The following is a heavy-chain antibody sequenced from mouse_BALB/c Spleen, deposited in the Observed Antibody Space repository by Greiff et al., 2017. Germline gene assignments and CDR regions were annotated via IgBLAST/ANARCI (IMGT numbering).Heavy chain of an antibody. CDR3: ARHYDYDLGWFAY. J-gene: IGHJ3*01. CDR1: GFSLTGYG. Sequence: VQLQQSGPGLVAPSQSLSITCTVSGFSLTGYGVNWVRQPPGKGLEWLGMIWGDGSTDYNSALKSRLSISKDNSKSQVFLKMNSLQTDDTARYYCARHYDYDLGWFAYWGQGTLVTVSA. CDR2: IWGDGST. V-gene: IGHV2-6-7*01. D-gene: IGHD2-4*01.